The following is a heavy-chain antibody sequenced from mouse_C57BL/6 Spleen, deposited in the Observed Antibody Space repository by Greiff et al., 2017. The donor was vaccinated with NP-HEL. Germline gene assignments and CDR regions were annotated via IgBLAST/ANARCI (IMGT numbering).Heavy chain of an antibody. V-gene: IGHV5-9-1*02. Sequence: EVKLVESGEGLVKPGGSLKLSCAASGFTFSSYAMSWVRQTPEKRLEWVAYISRGGDYTYYADTVKGRFTISRDNARNTLYLQMSSLKSEDTAMYYCTRNYYGSLDYWGQGTTLTVSS. CDR3: TRNYYGSLDY. CDR2: ISRGGDYT. J-gene: IGHJ2*01. D-gene: IGHD1-1*01. CDR1: GFTFSSYA.